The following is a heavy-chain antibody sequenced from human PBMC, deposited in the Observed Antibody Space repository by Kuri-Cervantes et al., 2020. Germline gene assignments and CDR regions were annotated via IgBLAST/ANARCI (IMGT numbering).Heavy chain of an antibody. Sequence: SETLSLTCTVSGGSISSSSYYWGWIRQPPGKGLEWIGEINHSGSTNYNPSLKSRVTISVDTSKNQFSLKLSSVTAADTAVYYCARRVRGFDYWGQGTLVTVSS. CDR1: GGSISSSSYY. D-gene: IGHD3-10*01. CDR2: INHSGST. J-gene: IGHJ4*02. V-gene: IGHV4-39*07. CDR3: ARRVRGFDY.